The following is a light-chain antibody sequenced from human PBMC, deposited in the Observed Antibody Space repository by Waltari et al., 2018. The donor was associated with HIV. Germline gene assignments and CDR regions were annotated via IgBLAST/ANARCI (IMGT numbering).Light chain of an antibody. V-gene: IGLV7-46*01. CDR2: DTN. Sequence: QAVVTQEPSLTVSPGGTVTLTCGSSPGAVTSGHYPSWFQQKPGQAPRTLIYDTNNKHSWTPARFSGSLLGGKGALTLSGAQPEDESEYYCLLSYSGAVTFGGGTKLTVL. CDR3: LLSYSGAVT. J-gene: IGLJ2*01. CDR1: PGAVTSGHY.